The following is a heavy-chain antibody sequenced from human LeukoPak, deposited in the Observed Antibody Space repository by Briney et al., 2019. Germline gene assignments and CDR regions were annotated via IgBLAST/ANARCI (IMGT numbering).Heavy chain of an antibody. Sequence: SETLSLTCTVSGGSISSSSYYWGWIRQPPGKGLEWIGSIYYSGSTNYNPSLKSRVTISVDTSKNQFSLKLSSVTAADTAVYYCARVRLFGVAITRGGYFDYWGQGTLVTVSS. V-gene: IGHV4-39*07. D-gene: IGHD3-3*01. CDR1: GGSISSSSYY. J-gene: IGHJ4*02. CDR3: ARVRLFGVAITRGGYFDY. CDR2: IYYSGST.